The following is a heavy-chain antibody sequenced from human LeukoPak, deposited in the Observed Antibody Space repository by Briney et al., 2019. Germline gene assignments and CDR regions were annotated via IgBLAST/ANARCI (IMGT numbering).Heavy chain of an antibody. Sequence: PGGSLRLSCAASGFTFISYAMSWVRQAPGKGLEWVSAISGSGGSTYYADSVKGRFTISRDNSKNTLYLQMNSLRAEDTAVYYCARRGIAGYYYYYGMDVWGQGTTVTVSS. CDR3: ARRGIAGYYYYYGMDV. D-gene: IGHD6-13*01. V-gene: IGHV3-23*01. J-gene: IGHJ6*02. CDR1: GFTFISYA. CDR2: ISGSGGST.